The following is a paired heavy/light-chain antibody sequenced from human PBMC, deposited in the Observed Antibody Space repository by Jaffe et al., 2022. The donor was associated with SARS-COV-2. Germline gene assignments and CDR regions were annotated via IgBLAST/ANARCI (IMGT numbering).Heavy chain of an antibody. Sequence: QVQLVQSGAEVKKPGASVKVSCKVSGYTLTELSMHWVRQAPGKGLEWMGGFDPEDGETIYAQKFQGRVTMTEDTSTDTAYMELSSLRSEDTAVYYCATAMATDYYDSSGYYYYGTWGQGTLVTVSS. CDR2: FDPEDGET. CDR3: ATAMATDYYDSSGYYYYGT. V-gene: IGHV1-24*01. J-gene: IGHJ4*02. CDR1: GYTLTELS. D-gene: IGHD3-22*01.
Light chain of an antibody. CDR3: QQYNSYSIT. Sequence: DIQMTQSPSTLSASVGDRVTITCRASQSISSWLAWYQQKPGKAPKLLIYKASSLESGVPSRFSGSGSGTEFTLTISSLQPDDFATYYCQQYNSYSITFGQGTRLEIK. V-gene: IGKV1-5*03. CDR2: KAS. CDR1: QSISSW. J-gene: IGKJ5*01.